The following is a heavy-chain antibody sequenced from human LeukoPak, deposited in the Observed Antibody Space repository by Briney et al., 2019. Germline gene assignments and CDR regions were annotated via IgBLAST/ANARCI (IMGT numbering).Heavy chain of an antibody. D-gene: IGHD5-12*01. CDR2: ISSTGSTM. Sequence: GGSLRLSCAASGFAFSDYEMCWVRQAPGKVLEWISYISSTGSTMYYADSVKGRFTISRDNAKNSLYLQMNSLRAEDTAVYYCATLTVASPFDYWSQGALVTVSS. V-gene: IGHV3-48*03. J-gene: IGHJ4*02. CDR1: GFAFSDYE. CDR3: ATLTVASPFDY.